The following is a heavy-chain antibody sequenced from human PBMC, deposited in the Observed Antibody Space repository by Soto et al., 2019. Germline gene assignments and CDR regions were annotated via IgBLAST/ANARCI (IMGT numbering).Heavy chain of an antibody. CDR3: ARGRGIAVARRWFDP. D-gene: IGHD6-19*01. Sequence: QVQLQQWGAGLLKPSETLSLTCAVYGGSFSGYYWSWIRQPPGKGLEWIGEINHSGSTNYNPSLTSRVTISVDTSKNPFSLKLSSVTAADTAVYYCARGRGIAVARRWFDPWGQGTLVTVSS. V-gene: IGHV4-34*01. CDR1: GGSFSGYY. J-gene: IGHJ5*02. CDR2: INHSGST.